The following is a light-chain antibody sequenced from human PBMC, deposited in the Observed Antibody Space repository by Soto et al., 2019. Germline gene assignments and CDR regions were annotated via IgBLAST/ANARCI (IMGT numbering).Light chain of an antibody. J-gene: IGKJ2*01. CDR1: QSISSW. Sequence: DSQMTQSPSTLSASVGDRVTITCRASQSISSWLAWYQPKPGKAPKLLIYKTSSLESGVPSRFSGSGSGTEXXLXISXXQPDDFATYYCQQYNGCSDTFGQGTKLEIK. CDR2: KTS. CDR3: QQYNGCSDT. V-gene: IGKV1-5*03.